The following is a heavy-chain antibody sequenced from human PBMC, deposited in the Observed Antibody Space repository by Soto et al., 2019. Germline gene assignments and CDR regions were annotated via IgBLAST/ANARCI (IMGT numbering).Heavy chain of an antibody. Sequence: PGGSLRLSCVASEFTFSDYAMSWVRQAPGKGLEWVSAITGSGATTYYADAVRGRFTISRDNSKNTLYLQMNSLRAEDTAIYYCAKGIGLRFLEWLSGDYWGQGTLVTVSS. CDR3: AKGIGLRFLEWLSGDY. CDR1: EFTFSDYA. J-gene: IGHJ4*02. CDR2: ITGSGATT. V-gene: IGHV3-23*01. D-gene: IGHD3-3*01.